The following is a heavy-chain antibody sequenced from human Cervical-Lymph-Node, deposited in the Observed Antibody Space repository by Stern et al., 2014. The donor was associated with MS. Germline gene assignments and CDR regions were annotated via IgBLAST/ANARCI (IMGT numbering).Heavy chain of an antibody. Sequence: VQLVQSGTKMQQPGASVKVSCKASGYTFTAFFIHWVRQVPGPGLEWMGRLTPNSDDPTYAQNFQDRVTLTRDTSIGTAYLELSRLTSADTAVYYCAREATRIVVGIDYWGQGTQVTVSS. D-gene: IGHD3-22*01. CDR2: LTPNSDDP. V-gene: IGHV1-2*06. CDR3: AREATRIVVGIDY. CDR1: GYTFTAFF. J-gene: IGHJ4*02.